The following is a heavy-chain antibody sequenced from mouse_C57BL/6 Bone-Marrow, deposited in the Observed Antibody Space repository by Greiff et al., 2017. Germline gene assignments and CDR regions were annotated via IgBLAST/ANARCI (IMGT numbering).Heavy chain of an antibody. J-gene: IGHJ2*01. CDR3: ARHGGYGNYDFDY. CDR1: GFTFSDYY. V-gene: IGHV5-12*01. CDR2: ISNGGGST. Sequence: EVKLQESGGGLVQPGGSLKLSCAASGFTFSDYYMYWVRQTPEKRLEWVAYISNGGGSTYYPDTVKDRFTISRDNAKNTLYLQMSRLKSEDTAMYYCARHGGYGNYDFDYWGQGTTLTVSS. D-gene: IGHD2-1*01.